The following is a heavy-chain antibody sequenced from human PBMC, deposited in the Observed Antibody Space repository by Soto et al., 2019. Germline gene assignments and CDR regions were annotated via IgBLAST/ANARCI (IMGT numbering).Heavy chain of an antibody. J-gene: IGHJ6*03. CDR2: ISAYNGNT. V-gene: IGHV1-18*01. D-gene: IGHD3-3*01. Sequence: ASVKVSCKASGYTFTSYGISWVRQAPGQGLEWMGWISAYNGNTNYAQKLQGRVTMTTDTSTSTAYMELRSLRSDDTAVYYCARDGFTRGGVGTYYYYYMDVWGKGTTVTVSS. CDR3: ARDGFTRGGVGTYYYYYMDV. CDR1: GYTFTSYG.